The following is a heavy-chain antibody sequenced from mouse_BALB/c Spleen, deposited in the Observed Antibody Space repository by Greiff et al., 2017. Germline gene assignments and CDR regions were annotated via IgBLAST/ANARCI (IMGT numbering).Heavy chain of an antibody. D-gene: IGHD6-1*01. CDR3: ARERGGRYFDY. Sequence: EVQRVESGGGLVQPGGSRKLSCAASGFTFSSFGMHWVRQAPEKGLEWVAYISSGSSTIYYADTVKGRFTISRDNPKNTLFLQMTSLRSEDTAMYYCARERGGRYFDYWGQGTTLTVSS. CDR1: GFTFSSFG. J-gene: IGHJ2*01. CDR2: ISSGSSTI. V-gene: IGHV5-17*02.